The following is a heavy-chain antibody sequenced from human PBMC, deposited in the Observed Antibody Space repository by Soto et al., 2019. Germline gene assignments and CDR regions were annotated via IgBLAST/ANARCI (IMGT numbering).Heavy chain of an antibody. D-gene: IGHD6-13*01. CDR3: ARGLHMGYSRSRYEPRGTFYFDG. J-gene: IGHJ4*02. CDR2: INHSGST. CDR1: GRSFSGYY. V-gene: IGHV4-34*01. Sequence: SETLSLTCAVYGRSFSGYYWSWIGQPPGKGLEWIGEINHSGSTNYNPSLKSRVTISVDTSKNQFSLKLSSVTAAATAVYYCARGLHMGYSRSRYEPRGTFYFDGLGKGTLVTVPS.